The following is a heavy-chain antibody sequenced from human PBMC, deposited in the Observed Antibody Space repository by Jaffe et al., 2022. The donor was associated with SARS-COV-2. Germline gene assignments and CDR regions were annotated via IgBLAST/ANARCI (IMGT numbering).Heavy chain of an antibody. CDR1: GFTFSSYW. Sequence: EVQLVESGGGLVQPGGSLRLSCAASGFTFSSYWMGWVRQAPGKGLEWVANIKQDGSEKYYEDSVKGRFTISRDNAKNSLFLQMNSLRAEDTAVYYCMRDPLGAAGCWGQGTLVTVSS. J-gene: IGHJ4*02. CDR3: MRDPLGAAGC. D-gene: IGHD2-15*01. CDR2: IKQDGSEK. V-gene: IGHV3-7*03.